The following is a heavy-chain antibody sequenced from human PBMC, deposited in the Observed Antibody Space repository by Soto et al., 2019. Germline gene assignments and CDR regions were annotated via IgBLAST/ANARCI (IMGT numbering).Heavy chain of an antibody. CDR3: ARDYSSSWYDY. Sequence: QVQLVESGGGVVQPGRSLRLSCAASGFTFSSYAMHWVRQAPGKGLEWVAVISYDGSNKYYADSVKGRFTISRDNSKNTLYLQMNSLRAEDTAVYYCARDYSSSWYDYWGQGTLVTVSS. CDR2: ISYDGSNK. J-gene: IGHJ4*02. D-gene: IGHD6-13*01. CDR1: GFTFSSYA. V-gene: IGHV3-30-3*01.